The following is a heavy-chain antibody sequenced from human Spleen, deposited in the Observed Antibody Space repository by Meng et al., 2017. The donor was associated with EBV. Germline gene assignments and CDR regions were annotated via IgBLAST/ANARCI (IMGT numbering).Heavy chain of an antibody. CDR1: GGSITTPNYY. J-gene: IGHJ4*02. CDR2: FYSVTTT. Sequence: RLRLQRAGSVPPTPSPTLSLTCAVSGGSITTPNYYWGWIRQPPGKGLEWIGTFYSVTTTFYNPSLRSRLTISVDTSKNQFSLRLTSMTAADTAVYYCVRGYDYGDYVDYWGQGTLVTVSS. V-gene: IGHV4-39*06. CDR3: VRGYDYGDYVDY. D-gene: IGHD4-17*01.